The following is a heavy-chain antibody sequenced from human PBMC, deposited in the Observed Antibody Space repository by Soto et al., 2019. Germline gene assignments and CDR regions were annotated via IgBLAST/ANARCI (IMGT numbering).Heavy chain of an antibody. J-gene: IGHJ4*02. CDR2: INPSGGST. CDR1: GYTFTSYY. CDR3: ARSSSVSGTWDY. Sequence: QVQLVQSGAEVKKPGASVKVSCKAYGYTFTSYYMHWVRQAPGQGLEWMGIINPSGGSTSYAQKFQGRVTMTRDTSTRTVYMELSSLSSEDTAVYYCARSSSVSGTWDYWGQGTLVTVSS. V-gene: IGHV1-46*01. D-gene: IGHD6-19*01.